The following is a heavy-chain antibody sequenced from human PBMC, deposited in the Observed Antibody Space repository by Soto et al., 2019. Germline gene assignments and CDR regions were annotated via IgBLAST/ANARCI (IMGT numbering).Heavy chain of an antibody. CDR2: TRNKANRYST. J-gene: IGHJ4*02. D-gene: IGHD3-10*01. V-gene: IGHV3-72*01. CDR1: GFTFSDHY. Sequence: EVQLVESGGGLIQPGGSLRLSCAPSGFTFSDHYMDWVRQAPGKGLEWVGRTRNKANRYSTEYAASVRGRFTISRDESNNAVYQQMNSLKTEDTAVYYCVRTSHYGSGSWNFDYWGQGTLVTVSS. CDR3: VRTSHYGSGSWNFDY.